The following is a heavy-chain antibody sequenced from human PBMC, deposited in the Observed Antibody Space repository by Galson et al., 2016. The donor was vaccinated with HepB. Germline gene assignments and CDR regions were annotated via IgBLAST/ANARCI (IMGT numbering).Heavy chain of an antibody. V-gene: IGHV5-10-1*01. CDR2: IDPSDSHT. Sequence: QSGAEVKKPGGSLRISCKASGYTFTNYWISWVRQMPGKGLEWMGRIDPSDSHTNYSPPFQGHVTISADKSIRTAYLQWSSLKASDTAIYYCARYDSSVDVGDFWGQGTLVTVSS. D-gene: IGHD3-22*01. J-gene: IGHJ4*02. CDR1: GYTFTNYW. CDR3: ARYDSSVDVGDF.